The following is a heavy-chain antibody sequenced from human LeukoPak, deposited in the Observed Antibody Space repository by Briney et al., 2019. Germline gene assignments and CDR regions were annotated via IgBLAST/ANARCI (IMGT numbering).Heavy chain of an antibody. CDR2: IYYLSNT. CDR1: GASVGSAGYY. CDR3: ARTQSQSGSYRYYFGY. V-gene: IGHV4-61*08. D-gene: IGHD1-26*01. Sequence: SYTLPLTCTVSGASVGSAGYYWIWIRHPPGGGREWIGYIYYLSNTSYNPSLKSRVTMSVDPSKNQFSLKLNSVTAADTAVYYCARTQSQSGSYRYYFGYWGQGTLVTDSS. J-gene: IGHJ4*02.